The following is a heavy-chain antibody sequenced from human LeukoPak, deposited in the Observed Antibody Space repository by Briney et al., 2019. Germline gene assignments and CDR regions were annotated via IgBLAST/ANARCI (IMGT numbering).Heavy chain of an antibody. Sequence: PGGSLRLSCVASGFTFNVHGMTWVRQAPGEGLEWVSSVGDGTDIHYADSVKGRFIASRDNSKNTLYLQMSSLRAEDTAVYYCAKTTTGYSSGRFPGWPVDYWGQGTLVTVSS. V-gene: IGHV3-23*01. CDR1: GFTFNVHG. D-gene: IGHD6-19*01. CDR3: AKTTTGYSSGRFPGWPVDY. J-gene: IGHJ4*02. CDR2: VGDGTDI.